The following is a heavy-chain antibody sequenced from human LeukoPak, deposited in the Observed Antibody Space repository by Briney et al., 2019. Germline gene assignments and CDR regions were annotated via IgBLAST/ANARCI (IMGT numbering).Heavy chain of an antibody. CDR3: AREVPRVWNFDL. V-gene: IGHV4-30-4*01. J-gene: IGHJ2*01. Sequence: PSETLSLTCTVSGGSISSGDYYWSWIRQPPGTGLEWIGYIYYSGSTYYNPSLKSRVTISVDTSKNQFSLKLNSVTAADTAVYYCAREVPRVWNFDLWGRGTLVTVSS. CDR1: GGSISSGDYY. CDR2: IYYSGST.